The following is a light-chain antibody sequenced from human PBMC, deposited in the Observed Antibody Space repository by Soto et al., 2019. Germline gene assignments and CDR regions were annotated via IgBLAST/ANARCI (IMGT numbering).Light chain of an antibody. V-gene: IGKV3-11*01. Sequence: EIVLTQSPATLSSFPGDRVTLSCRASQYINTRLAWYQHRPGQAPRLLIYQTSLRAAGIPARFSASGSRTDFTLTISDVQPEDFALYYCHQRQSWPRTFGQGTKVDIK. CDR1: QYINTR. CDR2: QTS. CDR3: HQRQSWPRT. J-gene: IGKJ1*01.